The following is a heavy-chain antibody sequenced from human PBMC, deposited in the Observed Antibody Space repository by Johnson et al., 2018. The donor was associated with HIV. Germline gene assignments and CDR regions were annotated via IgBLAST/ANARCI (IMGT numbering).Heavy chain of an antibody. J-gene: IGHJ3*02. D-gene: IGHD5-18*01. V-gene: IGHV3-66*01. CDR1: GFTVSTNY. Sequence: VQLVESGGGLVQPGGSLRLSCAASGFTVSTNYMSWVRQAPGKGLEWVSVIYSGDTTYYAASVKGRFTISRDNSKNTLYLQMNSLRAEDTAVYYCARAYSYGAFDIWGLGTKVTVSS. CDR3: ARAYSYGAFDI. CDR2: IYSGDTT.